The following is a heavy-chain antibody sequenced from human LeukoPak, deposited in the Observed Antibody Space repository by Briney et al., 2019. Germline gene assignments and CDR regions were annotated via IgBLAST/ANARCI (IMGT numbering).Heavy chain of an antibody. CDR1: GGSFSGYY. D-gene: IGHD3-22*01. V-gene: IGHV4-34*01. J-gene: IGHJ4*02. CDR2: INHSGST. Sequence: SETLSLTCAVYGGSFSGYYWSWIRQPPGKGLEWIGEINHSGSTNYNLSLKSRVTISVDTSKNQFSLKLSSVTAADTAVYYCATPTGDSSGYYFDYWGQGTLVTVSS. CDR3: ATPTGDSSGYYFDY.